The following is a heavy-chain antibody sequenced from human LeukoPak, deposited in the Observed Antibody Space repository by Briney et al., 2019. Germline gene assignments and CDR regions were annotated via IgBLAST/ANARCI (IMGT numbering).Heavy chain of an antibody. J-gene: IGHJ4*02. CDR2: ISYDGSNK. CDR1: GFTFSSYA. CDR3: ARDHYDFWSGYCPFKGSGGVYYFDY. D-gene: IGHD3-3*01. V-gene: IGHV3-30-3*01. Sequence: GGSLRLSCAASGFTFSSYAMRWVRQAPGKGLEWVAVISYDGSNKYYADSVKGRFTISRDNTKNTLYLQMNGMRAEDTAVYYCARDHYDFWSGYCPFKGSGGVYYFDYWGKGTLVTVSS.